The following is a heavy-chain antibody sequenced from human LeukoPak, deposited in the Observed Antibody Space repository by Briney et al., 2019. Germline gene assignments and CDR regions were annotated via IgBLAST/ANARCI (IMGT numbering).Heavy chain of an antibody. CDR2: ISWNSGSI. J-gene: IGHJ4*02. V-gene: IGHV3-9*01. CDR3: AKDNRRHYTSGPNPDSLH. CDR1: GFTFSSSA. D-gene: IGHD6-19*01. Sequence: GGSLRLSCAASGFTFSSSAMSWVRQAPGKGLEWVSGISWNSGSIDYADSVKGRFTISRDNAKNSLYLQMNSLRVEDTAFYYCAKDNRRHYTSGPNPDSLHWGQGALVTVSS.